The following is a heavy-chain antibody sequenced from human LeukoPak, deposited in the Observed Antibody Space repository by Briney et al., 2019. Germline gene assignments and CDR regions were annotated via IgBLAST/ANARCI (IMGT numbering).Heavy chain of an antibody. CDR2: IVVGSGHT. CDR3: ARGVPRYCRSPVRATADICGVY. V-gene: IGHV1-58*02. D-gene: IGHD2-2*01. Sequence: ASVKVSCKASGFTFTRSAMQWVRQARGQRLEWVGWIVVGSGHTDYAQKFQERVTITRDMSTGTAYMELSSLRSEDTAVYYCARGVPRYCRSPVRATADICGVYWGQGTLVTVSS. J-gene: IGHJ4*02. CDR1: GFTFTRSA.